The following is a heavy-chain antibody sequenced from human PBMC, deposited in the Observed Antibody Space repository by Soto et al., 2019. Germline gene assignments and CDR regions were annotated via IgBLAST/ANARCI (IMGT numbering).Heavy chain of an antibody. D-gene: IGHD6-19*01. V-gene: IGHV6-1*01. J-gene: IGHJ6*02. Sequence: PSQTLSLTCAISGYSVSSNSAAWNWIRQSPSRGLEWLGRTYYRSKWYNDYAVSVKSRITINPDTSKNQFSLQLNSVTPEDTAVYYCARVAAVASKPYYYGMDVWGQGTTVTSP. CDR1: GYSVSSNSAA. CDR3: ARVAAVASKPYYYGMDV. CDR2: TYYRSKWYN.